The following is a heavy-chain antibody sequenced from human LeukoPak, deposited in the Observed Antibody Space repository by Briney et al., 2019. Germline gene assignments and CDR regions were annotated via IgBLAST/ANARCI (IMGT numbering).Heavy chain of an antibody. V-gene: IGHV3-23*01. J-gene: IGHJ6*03. CDR3: AKDQQVRGRPYYYMDV. D-gene: IGHD3-10*01. Sequence: GGSLRLSCAASGFTFSSYGMSWVRQAPGKGLEWVSATSGSGGSTYYADSVKGRFTISRDNSKNTLYLQMNSLRAEDTAVYYCAKDQQVRGRPYYYMDVWGKGTTVTISS. CDR2: TSGSGGST. CDR1: GFTFSSYG.